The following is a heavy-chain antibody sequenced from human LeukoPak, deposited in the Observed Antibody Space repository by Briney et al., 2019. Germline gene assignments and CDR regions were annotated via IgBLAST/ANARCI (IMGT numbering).Heavy chain of an antibody. CDR3: ARGPELGYSYGYLFDY. D-gene: IGHD5-18*01. Sequence: SETLSLTCTVSGDSISSYYWSWIRQPPGKGLEWIGYIYYSGSTTYNPSLKSRVTMSVDTSKNQFSLQLNSVTPEDTAVYYCARGPELGYSYGYLFDYWGQGTLVTVSS. CDR2: IYYSGST. J-gene: IGHJ4*02. CDR1: GDSISSYY. V-gene: IGHV4-59*12.